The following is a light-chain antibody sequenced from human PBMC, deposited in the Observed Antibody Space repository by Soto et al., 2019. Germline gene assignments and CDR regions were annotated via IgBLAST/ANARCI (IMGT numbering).Light chain of an antibody. CDR2: GAS. CDR3: QQYGSSPLT. CDR1: QSVSSSY. Sequence: EIMLTQSPGTLSLSQGERATLSCRASQSVSSSYLAWYQQKPGQAPRLLIYGASSRATGIPDRFSGSGSGTDFTLTISRLEPEDFAVYYCQQYGSSPLTFSGGTKVDIK. V-gene: IGKV3-20*01. J-gene: IGKJ4*01.